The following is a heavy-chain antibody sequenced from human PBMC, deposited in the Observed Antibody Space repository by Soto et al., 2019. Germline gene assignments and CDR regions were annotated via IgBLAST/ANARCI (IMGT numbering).Heavy chain of an antibody. CDR2: TYYRSKWYN. D-gene: IGHD2-15*01. Sequence: SQTLSLTCAISGDSVSSNSAAWNWIRQSPSRGLEWLGRTYYRSKWYNDYAVSVKSRITINPDTSKNQFSLQLNSVTPEDTAVYYCARDFTRLEGVVVVAATTSGEVGFDPWGQGTLVTVSS. V-gene: IGHV6-1*01. CDR3: ARDFTRLEGVVVVAATTSGEVGFDP. CDR1: GDSVSSNSAA. J-gene: IGHJ5*02.